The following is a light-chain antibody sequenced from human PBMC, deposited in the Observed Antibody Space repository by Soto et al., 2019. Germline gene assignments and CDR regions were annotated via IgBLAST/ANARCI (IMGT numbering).Light chain of an antibody. V-gene: IGKV3-20*01. CDR1: QTVSSTY. CDR2: AAS. CDR3: KQYGDSPPT. J-gene: IGKJ1*01. Sequence: VLTQSPGTLSLSPGERATLSCRASQTVSSTYLAWYQQKPVQAPRLLIFAASTRVTGMPDRFSGSGSETDFTLTISRLEPEDFAVYHCKQYGDSPPTFGQGNKV.